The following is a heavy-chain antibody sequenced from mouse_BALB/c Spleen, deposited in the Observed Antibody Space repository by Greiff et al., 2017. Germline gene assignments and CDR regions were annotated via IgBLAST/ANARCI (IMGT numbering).Heavy chain of an antibody. J-gene: IGHJ4*01. Sequence: VETGGGFVQPGGSRKLSCAASGFTFRSFGMHRVRKEPEKGLEWVADSSSGSSTIYYADTVKGRITISRDNPKNTLFLQMTSLRSEDTAMYYCARYVRCAMAYWGQGTSVTVSS. V-gene: IGHV5-17*02. CDR1: GFTFRSFG. CDR3: ARYVRCAMAY. CDR2: SSSGSSTI.